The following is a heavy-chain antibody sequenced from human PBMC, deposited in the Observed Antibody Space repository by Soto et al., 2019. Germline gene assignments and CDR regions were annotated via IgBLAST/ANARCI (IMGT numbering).Heavy chain of an antibody. J-gene: IGHJ4*02. D-gene: IGHD2-15*01. CDR1: GFTVSSYV. CDR2: ISGSGASI. Sequence: EVQLLESGGNLVQPGGSLRLSCAASGFTVSSYVMSWVRQAPGKGLEWVSTISGSGASIYDADSVKGRFTISRDNSKNTVYLQMNSLRAEDTAVYYCAKDGLGSCTGGTCYGSDYWGQGTLVTVSS. V-gene: IGHV3-23*01. CDR3: AKDGLGSCTGGTCYGSDY.